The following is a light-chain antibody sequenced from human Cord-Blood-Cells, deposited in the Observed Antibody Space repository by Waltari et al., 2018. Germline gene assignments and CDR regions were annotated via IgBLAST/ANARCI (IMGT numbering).Light chain of an antibody. CDR1: QSVRSN. CDR3: QQYNNWPLLT. V-gene: IGKV3-15*01. J-gene: IGKJ4*01. Sequence: EIVMTQSPATLSVSPGERATLSCRASQSVRSNLAWYQQKPGQAPRLLIYGASTSATGIPARFSGSGSGAEFTLTISSLQSEDFAVYYCQQYNNWPLLTFGGGTKVEIK. CDR2: GAS.